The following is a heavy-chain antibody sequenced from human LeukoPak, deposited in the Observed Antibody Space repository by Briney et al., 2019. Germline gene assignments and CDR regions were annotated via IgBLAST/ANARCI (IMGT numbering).Heavy chain of an antibody. CDR3: ARDAVDTANAV. Sequence: GGSLRLSCAASGFTFSSYGMHWVRQAPGKGLVWVSHINSDGSITSYADSVKGRFTISRDNAKNTLYLQMNSLRAEDTAVYYCARDAVDTANAVWGQGTTVTVSS. D-gene: IGHD5-18*01. CDR1: GFTFSSYG. CDR2: INSDGSIT. J-gene: IGHJ6*02. V-gene: IGHV3-74*01.